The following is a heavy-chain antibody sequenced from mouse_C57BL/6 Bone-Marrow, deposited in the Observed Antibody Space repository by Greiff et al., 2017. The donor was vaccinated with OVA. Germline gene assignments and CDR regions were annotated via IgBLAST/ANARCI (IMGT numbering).Heavy chain of an antibody. D-gene: IGHD2-1*01. CDR2: IYPGDGDT. CDR3: ARWVYPYYFDY. V-gene: IGHV1-82*01. J-gene: IGHJ2*01. CDR1: GYAFSSSW. Sequence: VQLQQSGPELVKPGASVKISCKASGYAFSSSWMNWVKQRPGKGLEWIGRIYPGDGDTNYNGKFKGKATLTADKSSSTAYMQLSSLTSEDSAVYFCARWVYPYYFDYWGQGTTLTVSS.